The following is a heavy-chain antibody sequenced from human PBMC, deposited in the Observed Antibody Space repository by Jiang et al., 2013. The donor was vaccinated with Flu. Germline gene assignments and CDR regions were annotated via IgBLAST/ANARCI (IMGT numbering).Heavy chain of an antibody. CDR1: GFTFSNFW. CDR2: QKDGSGI. J-gene: IGHJ3*02. CDR3: TRGDI. V-gene: IGHV3-7*04. Sequence: AGFGFTFSNFWMSWVRQAPGKGAGVGGQYQKDGSGIYYADSVKGRFTISRDNDKNSLYLQMNSLRAEDTAVYYCTRGDIWGQGTMVTVS.